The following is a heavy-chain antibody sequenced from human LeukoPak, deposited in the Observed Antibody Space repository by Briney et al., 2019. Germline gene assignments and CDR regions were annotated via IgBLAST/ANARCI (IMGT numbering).Heavy chain of an antibody. CDR1: GGTFSSYA. J-gene: IGHJ4*02. CDR2: IIPILGIA. V-gene: IGHV1-69*04. D-gene: IGHD1-26*01. Sequence: GASVKVSCKASGGTFSSYAISWVRQAPGQGLEWMGRIIPILGIANYAQKFQGRVTITADKSTSTAYMELSSLRSEDTAVYYCARALIVGATTLIDYWGQGTLVTVSS. CDR3: ARALIVGATTLIDY.